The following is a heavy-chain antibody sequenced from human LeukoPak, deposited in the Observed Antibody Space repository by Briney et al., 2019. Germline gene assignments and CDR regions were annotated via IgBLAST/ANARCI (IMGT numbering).Heavy chain of an antibody. CDR2: IHHSGYT. V-gene: IGHV4-38-2*01. CDR3: ARMGSDY. Sequence: RPSETLSLTCVVSGDAISSGNDWGWIRQPPEKGLEWIGDIHHSGYTNYNPSLTSRVTISVDTSKNQFSLKMKSVTAADTAVYYCARMGSDYWGQGTLVTVSS. D-gene: IGHD3-16*01. CDR1: GDAISSGND. J-gene: IGHJ4*02.